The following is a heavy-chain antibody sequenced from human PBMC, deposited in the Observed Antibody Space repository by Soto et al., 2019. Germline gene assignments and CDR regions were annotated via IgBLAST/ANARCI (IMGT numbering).Heavy chain of an antibody. Sequence: QVQLVESGGGVVQPGRSLRLSCAASGFTFSSYAMHWVRQAPGKGLEWVAVISYDGSNKYYADSVKGRFTISRDNSKNTLYLQMNSLRAEDTAVYYCARDSDIEYSSSYYGMDVW. D-gene: IGHD6-6*01. J-gene: IGHJ6*01. CDR3: ARDSDIEYSSSYYGMDV. V-gene: IGHV3-30-3*01. CDR2: ISYDGSNK. CDR1: GFTFSSYA.